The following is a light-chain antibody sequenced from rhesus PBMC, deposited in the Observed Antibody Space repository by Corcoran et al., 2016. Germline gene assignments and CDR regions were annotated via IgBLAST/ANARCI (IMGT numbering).Light chain of an antibody. CDR3: QHGYGTPFT. J-gene: IGKJ3*01. Sequence: DIQMTQSPSSLSASVGDRVTITCRASENVNNYLNWYQQKPGKAPKLLIYKASTLQSGVPSRFSGSGSGTDYTFTISSRQPEDGATYYCQHGYGTPFTFGPGTKLDIK. CDR2: KAS. CDR1: ENVNNY. V-gene: IGKV1-74*01.